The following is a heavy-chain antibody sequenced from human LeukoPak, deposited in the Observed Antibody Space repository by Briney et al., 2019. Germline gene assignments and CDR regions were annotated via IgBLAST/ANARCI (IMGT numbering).Heavy chain of an antibody. V-gene: IGHV3-23*01. CDR2: IGAYAART. CDR3: ARERFGELPYYYYYGMDV. Sequence: GGSLRLSCVASGFDFSSYAMTWVRQAPGRGLEWVSTIGAYAARTYYADSVKGRFTISRDNSKNTLYLQMNSLRAEDTAVYYCARERFGELPYYYYYGMDVWGQGTTVTVSS. CDR1: GFDFSSYA. D-gene: IGHD3-10*01. J-gene: IGHJ6*02.